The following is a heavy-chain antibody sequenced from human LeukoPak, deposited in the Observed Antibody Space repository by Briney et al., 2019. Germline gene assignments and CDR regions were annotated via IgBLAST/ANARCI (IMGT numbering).Heavy chain of an antibody. CDR2: ISYDGSNK. J-gene: IGHJ4*02. Sequence: GGSLRLSCAASGFTFSSYAMSWVRQAPGKGLEWVAVISYDGSNKYYADSVKGRFTISRDNSKNTLYLQMNSLRAEDTAVYYCARASPWGLFDYWGQGTLVTVSS. V-gene: IGHV3-30-3*01. D-gene: IGHD7-27*01. CDR1: GFTFSSYA. CDR3: ARASPWGLFDY.